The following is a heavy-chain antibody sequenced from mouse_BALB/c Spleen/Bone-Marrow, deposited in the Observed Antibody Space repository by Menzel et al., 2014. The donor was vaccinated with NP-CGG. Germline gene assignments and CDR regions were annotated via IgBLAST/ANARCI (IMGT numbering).Heavy chain of an antibody. CDR1: GYTFTSYW. Sequence: EVKLVESGTVLARPGASVKMSCKASGYTFTSYWMHWVKQRPGQGLEWIGAIYPGNSDTSYNQKFKGKAKLTAVTSTSTAYMELSSQTNEYSAVYYCTRRLYYAMDYWGQGTSVTVSS. CDR3: TRRLYYAMDY. V-gene: IGHV1-5*01. J-gene: IGHJ4*01. CDR2: IYPGNSDT.